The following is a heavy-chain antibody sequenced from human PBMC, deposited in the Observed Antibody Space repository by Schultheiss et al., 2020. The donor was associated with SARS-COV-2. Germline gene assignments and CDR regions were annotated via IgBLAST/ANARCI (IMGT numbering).Heavy chain of an antibody. CDR2: ISSSSSTI. Sequence: GGSLRLSCAASGFTFSSYSMNWVRQAPGKGLEWVSYISSSSSTIYYADSVKGRFTISRDNAKNTLYLQMNSLRAEDTAVYYCARSPAYCGGDCYSDYYYYGMDVWGQGTTVTVSS. CDR3: ARSPAYCGGDCYSDYYYYGMDV. D-gene: IGHD2-21*01. V-gene: IGHV3-48*01. J-gene: IGHJ6*02. CDR1: GFTFSSYS.